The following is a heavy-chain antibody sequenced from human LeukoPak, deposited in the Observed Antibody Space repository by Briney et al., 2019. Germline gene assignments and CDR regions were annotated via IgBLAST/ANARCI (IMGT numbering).Heavy chain of an antibody. CDR2: IIYDGSNK. D-gene: IGHD6-13*01. CDR1: GFTFSIYG. CDR3: AKDPSYTAAGIDH. J-gene: IGHJ4*02. Sequence: GGSLRLSCAASGFTFSIYGMHWVRQAPGKGLEWVAAIIYDGSNKYYADSVKGRFTISRDNSKNTLDLQMSSLRAEDTAVYYCAKDPSYTAAGIDHWGQGTLVTVSS. V-gene: IGHV3-30*18.